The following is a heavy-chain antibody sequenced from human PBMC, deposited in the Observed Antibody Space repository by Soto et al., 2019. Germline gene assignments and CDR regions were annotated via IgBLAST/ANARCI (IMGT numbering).Heavy chain of an antibody. V-gene: IGHV3-23*01. D-gene: IGHD5-18*01. CDR1: GFTFSSYA. J-gene: IGHJ5*02. CDR2: ISANGRNT. Sequence: EVHLLESGGNVVQPGGSLRLYCAASGFTFSSYAMNWVRQAPGKGLEWVSSISANGRNTYYADSVKGRFTISRDRSKNTLYLQLDSLRVEETAIYYCAKDLSGRGWLALGARCDTGGQGSPVTVSS. CDR3: AKDLSGRGWLALGARCDT.